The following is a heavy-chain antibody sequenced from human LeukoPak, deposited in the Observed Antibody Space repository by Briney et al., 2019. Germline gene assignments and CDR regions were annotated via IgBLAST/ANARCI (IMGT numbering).Heavy chain of an antibody. CDR1: GGSISSYY. D-gene: IGHD6-13*01. Sequence: SETLSLTCTVSGGSISSYYWSWIRQPPGKGLEWIGYIYYSGSTNYNPSLKSRVTISVDTSKNQFSLKLSSVTAADTAVYYCARGYSSGWYTGGYWGQGTLVTVSS. CDR3: ARGYSSGWYTGGY. CDR2: IYYSGST. V-gene: IGHV4-59*01. J-gene: IGHJ4*02.